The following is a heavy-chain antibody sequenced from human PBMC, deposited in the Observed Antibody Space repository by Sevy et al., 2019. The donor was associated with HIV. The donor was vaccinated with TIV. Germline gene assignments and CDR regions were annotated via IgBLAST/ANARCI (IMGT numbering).Heavy chain of an antibody. V-gene: IGHV3-30*18. CDR2: ISYDGSNK. D-gene: IGHD5-18*01. CDR3: AKAPRGYSYASFFDY. CDR1: GFTFTSYG. Sequence: GGSLRLSCAASGFTFTSYGMHWVRQAPGKELEWVAVISYDGSNKYYADSVKGRFTISRDKSKNTLYLQMNSLRAEDTAVYYCAKAPRGYSYASFFDYWGQGTLVTVSS. J-gene: IGHJ4*02.